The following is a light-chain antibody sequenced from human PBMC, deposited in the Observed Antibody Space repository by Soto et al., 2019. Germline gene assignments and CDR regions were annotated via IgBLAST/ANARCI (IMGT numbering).Light chain of an antibody. CDR3: HQYDSSPLT. J-gene: IGKJ4*01. V-gene: IGKV3-20*01. CDR2: GAS. Sequence: EIVLTQSPGTLSLSPGERATLSCRASQRVSSSYLAWYQQKPGQAPRLLIYGASSRATVIIDRFSGSGSGTDFTLTISSLEPEEFAVYYCHQYDSSPLTFGGGTKVEIK. CDR1: QRVSSSY.